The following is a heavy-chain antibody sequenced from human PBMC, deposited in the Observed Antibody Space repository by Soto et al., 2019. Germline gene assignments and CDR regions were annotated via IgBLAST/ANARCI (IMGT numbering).Heavy chain of an antibody. Sequence: QVHLQESGPGLVKPSGTLSLTCGVSGGSINNGYWWTWVRQPPGKGLEWIGEKHHSGSTNYNLSLKSRVSISLDKSKNQFSLILSSLTAAYTAVYYCAYSSGWWRLDVWGQGTTVTVSS. CDR3: AYSSGWWRLDV. CDR2: KHHSGST. J-gene: IGHJ6*02. V-gene: IGHV4-4*02. CDR1: GGSINNGYW. D-gene: IGHD6-19*01.